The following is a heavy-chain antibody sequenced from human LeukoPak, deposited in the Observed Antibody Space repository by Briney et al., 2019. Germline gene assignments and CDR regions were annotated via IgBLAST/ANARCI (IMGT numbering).Heavy chain of an antibody. CDR3: AKAGWYGGADDYFDY. CDR2: ISYDGTNK. V-gene: IGHV3-30-3*01. Sequence: GRSLRLSCAASGFTFNNYAMHWVRQAPGKGLEWVAVISYDGTNKYYADSVKGRFTISRDNSKNTLYLQMNSLRVEDTAVFYCAKAGWYGGADDYFDYWGQGTLVTVSS. J-gene: IGHJ4*02. CDR1: GFTFNNYA. D-gene: IGHD4-23*01.